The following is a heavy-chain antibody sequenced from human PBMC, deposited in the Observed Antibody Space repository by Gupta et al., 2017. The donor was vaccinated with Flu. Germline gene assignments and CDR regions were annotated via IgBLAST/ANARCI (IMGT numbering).Heavy chain of an antibody. V-gene: IGHV1-3*01. CDR1: GYTFTSYA. CDR2: INAGNGNT. Sequence: QVQLVQSGAEVKKPGASVKVSCKASGYTFTSYAMHWVRQAPGQRLEWMGWINAGNGNTKYSQKFQGRVTITRDTSASTAYMELSSLRSEDTAVYYCARAGWVGSYDDAFDIWGQGTMVTVSS. J-gene: IGHJ3*02. CDR3: ARAGWVGSYDDAFDI. D-gene: IGHD1-26*01.